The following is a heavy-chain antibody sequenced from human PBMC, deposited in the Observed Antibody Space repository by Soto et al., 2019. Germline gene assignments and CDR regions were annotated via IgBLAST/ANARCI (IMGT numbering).Heavy chain of an antibody. V-gene: IGHV3-23*01. Sequence: PXGSLRLSCAAAGFTFSILAMGWVRQAPGKGLDWVSVIDYSGGTTYYTDSVKGRFIISRDNSKKMLYLQMNSLRAEDTAVYYCAKDATRTSGWYYFDYWGQGALVTVSS. CDR3: AKDATRTSGWYYFDY. J-gene: IGHJ4*02. D-gene: IGHD6-19*01. CDR2: IDYSGGTT. CDR1: GFTFSILA.